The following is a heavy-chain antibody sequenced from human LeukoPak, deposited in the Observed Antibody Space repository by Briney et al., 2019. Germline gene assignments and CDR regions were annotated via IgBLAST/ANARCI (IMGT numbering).Heavy chain of an antibody. V-gene: IGHV3-21*01. Sequence: GGSLRLSCAASGFTLSAHGMNWVRQAPGKGLEWVSSISSSSSYIYYADSVKGRFTISRDNAKNSLYLQMNSLRAEDTAVYYCARGTDNWTDWGQGTLVTVSS. CDR2: ISSSSSYI. J-gene: IGHJ4*02. CDR3: ARGTDNWTD. CDR1: GFTLSAHG. D-gene: IGHD1-20*01.